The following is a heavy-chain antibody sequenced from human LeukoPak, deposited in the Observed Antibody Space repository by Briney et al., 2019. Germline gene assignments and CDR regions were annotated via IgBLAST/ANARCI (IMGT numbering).Heavy chain of an antibody. V-gene: IGHV3-21*01. D-gene: IGHD5-18*01. Sequence: GGSLRLSCAASGFTYNSYSVNWVRQAPGKGLEWVSSISSSSSSIYYADSVKGRFTISRDNAKNSLYLQMNSLRAEDTAVYYCARASGDIVETATMGSYWGQGTLVTVSS. CDR2: ISSSSSSI. J-gene: IGHJ4*02. CDR3: ARASGDIVETATMGSY. CDR1: GFTYNSYS.